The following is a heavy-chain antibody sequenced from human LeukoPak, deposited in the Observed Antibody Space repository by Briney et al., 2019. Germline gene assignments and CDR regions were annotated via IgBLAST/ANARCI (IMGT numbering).Heavy chain of an antibody. CDR3: ARAICSGGSCAIDY. J-gene: IGHJ4*02. CDR2: IYSGGST. Sequence: GSLRLSCAASGFTVSSNYMSWVRQAPGKGLEWVSVIYSGGSTYYADSVKGRFTISRDNSKNTLYLQVNSLRAEDTAVYYCARAICSGGSCAIDYWGQGTLVTVSS. D-gene: IGHD2-15*01. V-gene: IGHV3-53*01. CDR1: GFTVSSNY.